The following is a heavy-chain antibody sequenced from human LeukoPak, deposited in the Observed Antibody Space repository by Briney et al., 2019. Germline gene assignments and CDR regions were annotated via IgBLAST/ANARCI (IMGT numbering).Heavy chain of an antibody. CDR3: ARGRWGYSYGGPFDY. CDR1: GVSISSYY. Sequence: SETLSLTCTVSGVSISSYYWSWIRQPPGKGLEWVGYIYYSGSTNYNPSLKSRVTISVDTSKNQFSLKLSSVTAADTAVYYCARGRWGYSYGGPFDYWGQGTLVTVSS. D-gene: IGHD5-18*01. V-gene: IGHV4-59*01. J-gene: IGHJ4*02. CDR2: IYYSGST.